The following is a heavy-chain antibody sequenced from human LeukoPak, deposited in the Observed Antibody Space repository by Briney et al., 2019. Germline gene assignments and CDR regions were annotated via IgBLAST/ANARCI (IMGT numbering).Heavy chain of an antibody. Sequence: GGSLRLSCAASGFTFSSYWMSWVRQAPGKGLEWVSSISSSSSYIYYADSVKGRFTISRDNAKNSLYLQMNSLRAEDTAVYYCARDPPRGPWELLNVDYWGQGTLVTVSS. D-gene: IGHD1-26*01. CDR3: ARDPPRGPWELLNVDY. J-gene: IGHJ4*02. CDR1: GFTFSSYW. CDR2: ISSSSSYI. V-gene: IGHV3-21*01.